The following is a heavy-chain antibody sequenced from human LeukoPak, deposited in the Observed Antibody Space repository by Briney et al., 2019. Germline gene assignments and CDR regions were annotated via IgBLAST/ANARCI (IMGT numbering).Heavy chain of an antibody. CDR3: AVAYCGGDCYSGGYFDY. D-gene: IGHD2-21*01. Sequence: PGGSLRLSCAASGFTFSSYAMSWVRKAPGKGLEWDSAISGSGGSTYYADSVKGRFTISRDNSKNTLYLQMNSLRAEDTAVYYCAVAYCGGDCYSGGYFDYWGQGTLVTVSS. J-gene: IGHJ4*02. V-gene: IGHV3-23*01. CDR1: GFTFSSYA. CDR2: ISGSGGST.